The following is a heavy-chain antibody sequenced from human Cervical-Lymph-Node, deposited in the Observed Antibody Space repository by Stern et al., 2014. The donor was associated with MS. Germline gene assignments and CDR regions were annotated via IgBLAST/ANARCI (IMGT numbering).Heavy chain of an antibody. J-gene: IGHJ4*02. D-gene: IGHD6-19*01. CDR3: AKEGIAVASFDY. CDR2: ISGTDSST. CDR1: GFTFSLYA. Sequence: EVQLVESGGDLAKPGGSLRLSCAVSGFTFSLYAMSWVRQAPGQGLEWVSAISGTDSSTYYAETVKGRFTISRDNSKYTLYLQMNNLRAEDTAVYYCAKEGIAVASFDYWGQGTLVTVSS. V-gene: IGHV3-23*04.